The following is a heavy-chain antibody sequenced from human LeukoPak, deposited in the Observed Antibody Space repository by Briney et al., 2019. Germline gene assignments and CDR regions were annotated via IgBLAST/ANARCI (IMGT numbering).Heavy chain of an antibody. J-gene: IGHJ4*02. Sequence: AGGSLRLSCAASGFTFSSYSMNWVRQAPGKGLEWMGRIIPIFGIANYAQKFQGRVTITADKSTSTAYMELSSLRSEDTAVYYCARPKNYYYDSSGYSFDYWGQGTLVTVSS. CDR3: ARPKNYYYDSSGYSFDY. CDR1: GFTFSSYS. V-gene: IGHV1-69*02. D-gene: IGHD3-22*01. CDR2: IIPIFGIA.